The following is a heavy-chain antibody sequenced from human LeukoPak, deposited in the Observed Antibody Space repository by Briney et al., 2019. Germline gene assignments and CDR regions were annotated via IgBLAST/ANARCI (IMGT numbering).Heavy chain of an antibody. D-gene: IGHD2/OR15-2a*01. J-gene: IGHJ5*02. Sequence: GASVKVSCKASGGTFSSYAISWVRQAPGQGLEWMGGIIPIFGTANYAQKLQGRVTMTTDTSTSTAYMELRSLRSDDTAVYYCARDLYPEAMDWFDPWGQGTLVTVSS. CDR3: ARDLYPEAMDWFDP. CDR2: IIPIFGTA. CDR1: GGTFSSYA. V-gene: IGHV1-69*05.